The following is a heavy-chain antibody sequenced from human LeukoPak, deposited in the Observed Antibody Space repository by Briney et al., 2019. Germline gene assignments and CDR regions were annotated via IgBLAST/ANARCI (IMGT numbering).Heavy chain of an antibody. CDR2: IKEDESEK. CDR3: AGDIERQWLVPHAFDI. D-gene: IGHD6-19*01. J-gene: IGHJ3*02. CDR1: GFTFSSYW. Sequence: GGSLRLSCAASGFTFSSYWMGWVRQAPGNGPEWVANIKEDESEKNYVDSVKGRFTISRDSAKNALYLQMNSLRAEDTAVYYCAGDIERQWLVPHAFDIWGQGTMVTVSS. V-gene: IGHV3-7*01.